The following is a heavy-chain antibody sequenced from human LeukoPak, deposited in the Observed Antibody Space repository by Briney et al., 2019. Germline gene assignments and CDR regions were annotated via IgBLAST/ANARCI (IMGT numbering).Heavy chain of an antibody. J-gene: IGHJ4*02. CDR3: ARDGIAAPGTPTYYFDY. V-gene: IGHV3-7*04. Sequence: PGGSLRLSCAASGFTFSSYWMSWVRQAPGKGLEWVANINQDGSEKYYLDSVKGRFTISKDSAKNSLYLQMNSLRAEDTAVYYCARDGIAAPGTPTYYFDYWGQGTLVTVSS. D-gene: IGHD6-13*01. CDR1: GFTFSSYW. CDR2: INQDGSEK.